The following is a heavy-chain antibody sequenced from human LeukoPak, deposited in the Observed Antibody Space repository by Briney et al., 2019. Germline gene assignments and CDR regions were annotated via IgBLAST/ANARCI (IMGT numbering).Heavy chain of an antibody. CDR3: ARVAGYDYVWGSYRSRPIDY. J-gene: IGHJ4*02. CDR1: GFTVSSNY. D-gene: IGHD3-16*02. Sequence: GGSLRLSCAASGFTVSSNYMSWVRQAPGKGLEWVSVIYSGGSTYYADSVKGRFTISRDNSKNTLYRQMNSLRAEDTAVYYCARVAGYDYVWGSYRSRPIDYWGQGTLVTVSS. CDR2: IYSGGST. V-gene: IGHV3-66*02.